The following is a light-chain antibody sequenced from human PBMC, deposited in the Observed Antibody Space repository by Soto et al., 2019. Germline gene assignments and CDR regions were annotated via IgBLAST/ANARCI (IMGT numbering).Light chain of an antibody. V-gene: IGKV3-20*01. CDR2: GAS. Sequence: EIVLTQSPGTLSLSPGERATLSCRASQSVFNNNLAWYQQKPGQAPRLLMFGASSRATGIPDRFSGSGYGTDFTLTISRLEPEDFAIYHCQQYGGSPRTFGQGTKLEIK. J-gene: IGKJ2*01. CDR1: QSVFNNN. CDR3: QQYGGSPRT.